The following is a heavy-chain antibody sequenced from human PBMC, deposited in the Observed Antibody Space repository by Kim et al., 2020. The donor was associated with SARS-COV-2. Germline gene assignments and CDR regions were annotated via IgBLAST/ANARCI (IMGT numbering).Heavy chain of an antibody. CDR3: ASTEHYYDSSGYYPYYFDY. CDR2: IYYSGST. D-gene: IGHD3-22*01. V-gene: IGHV4-61*01. CDR1: GGSLSSGKYC. Sequence: SETLSLTCTVSGGSLSSGKYCWSWIRQPPGKGLEWIGYIYYSGSTNYNPSLKSRVTISVDTSKNQFSLKLRSVSAADTAVYYCASTEHYYDSSGYYPYYFDYWGQGSLVTVAS. J-gene: IGHJ4*02.